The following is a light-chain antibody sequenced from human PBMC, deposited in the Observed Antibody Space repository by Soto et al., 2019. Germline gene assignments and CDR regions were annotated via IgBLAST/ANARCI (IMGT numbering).Light chain of an antibody. Sequence: QSVLTQPPSVSEAPRQRVTISGSGSSYNIGNNAVNWYQQLPGKAPKLLIYYDDLLPSGVSDRFSGSKSGTSASLAISGLQSEDEADYYCAAWDDSLNGYVFGTGTKVTVL. J-gene: IGLJ1*01. CDR1: SYNIGNNA. CDR3: AAWDDSLNGYV. V-gene: IGLV1-36*01. CDR2: YDD.